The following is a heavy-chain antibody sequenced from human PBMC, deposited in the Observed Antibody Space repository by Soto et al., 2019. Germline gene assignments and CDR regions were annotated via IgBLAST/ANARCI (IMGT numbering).Heavy chain of an antibody. Sequence: QVQLQESGPGLVKPSDTLSLTCAVSGYSISSSNWWGWIRQPPGKGLEWIGYIYYSGTTYYNPSLKSRVSMSVATSKNQFSMKLTSVTAVDTAVYYCARREIQGPIDYWGQGTLVTVSS. V-gene: IGHV4-28*01. CDR2: IYYSGTT. D-gene: IGHD1-26*01. CDR1: GYSISSSNW. J-gene: IGHJ4*02. CDR3: ARREIQGPIDY.